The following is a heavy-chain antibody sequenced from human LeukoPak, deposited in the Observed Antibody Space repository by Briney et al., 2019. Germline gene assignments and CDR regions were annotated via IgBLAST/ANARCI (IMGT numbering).Heavy chain of an antibody. CDR1: GYTFTGYY. CDR3: ARGGDTIFGVVAFDY. CDR2: INPNSGGT. J-gene: IGHJ4*02. Sequence: GASVKVSCKASGYTFTGYYMHWVRQAPGQGLEWMGWINPNSGGTNYAQKFQGRVTMTRDTSISTAYMELSRLRSDDTAVYYCARGGDTIFGVVAFDYWGQGTLVTVSS. V-gene: IGHV1-2*02. D-gene: IGHD3-3*01.